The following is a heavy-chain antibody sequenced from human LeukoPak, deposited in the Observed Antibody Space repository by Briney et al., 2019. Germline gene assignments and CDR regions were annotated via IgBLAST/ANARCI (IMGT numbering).Heavy chain of an antibody. V-gene: IGHV1-69*13. D-gene: IGHD4-11*01. Sequence: SVKVSCKASGGTFSSYAISWVRQAPGQGLEWMGGIIPIFGTANYAQKFQGRVTITADESTSTAYMGLSSLRSEDTAVYYCARVGDSSTEFDIWGQGTMVTVSS. CDR1: GGTFSSYA. CDR3: ARVGDSSTEFDI. J-gene: IGHJ3*02. CDR2: IIPIFGTA.